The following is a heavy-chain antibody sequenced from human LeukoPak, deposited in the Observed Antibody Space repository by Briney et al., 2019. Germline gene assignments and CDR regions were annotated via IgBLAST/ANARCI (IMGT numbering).Heavy chain of an antibody. Sequence: QPGGSLRLSCAVSGFTFSSYGMNWVRQAPWKGLEWVSYIYSASSTIYYADSVMGRFTISRDDAKNSLYLQMNSLRDEDTAIYYCARSSSSWRNWFDPWGQGTLVTVSS. CDR1: GFTFSSYG. V-gene: IGHV3-48*02. CDR2: IYSASSTI. D-gene: IGHD6-13*01. CDR3: ARSSSSWRNWFDP. J-gene: IGHJ5*02.